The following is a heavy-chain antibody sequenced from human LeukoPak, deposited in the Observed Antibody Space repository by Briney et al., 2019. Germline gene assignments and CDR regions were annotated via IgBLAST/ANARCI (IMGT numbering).Heavy chain of an antibody. V-gene: IGHV4-4*02. Sequence: SGTLSLTCGVSGGSITSTNWWSWVRQPPGQGLEWIGEVSLSGLTNYNPSLSSRVIMALDTSKNHLSLHLTSVAAADTAVYYCSRENGAFSPFGYWGQGYLVTVLS. CDR1: GGSITSTNW. J-gene: IGHJ4*02. D-gene: IGHD2-8*01. CDR3: SRENGAFSPFGY. CDR2: VSLSGLT.